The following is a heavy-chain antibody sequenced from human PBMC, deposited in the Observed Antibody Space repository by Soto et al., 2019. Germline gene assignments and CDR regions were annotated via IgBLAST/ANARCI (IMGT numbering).Heavy chain of an antibody. CDR3: ARTGYSSSWQTSYYYYYGMDV. CDR2: IYYSGST. Sequence: KPSETLSLTCTVSGGSISSGDYYWSWIRQPPGKGLEWIGYIYYSGSTYYNPSLKSRVTMSVDTSKNQFSLKLSSVTAADTAVYYCARTGYSSSWQTSYYYYYGMDVWGQGTTVTVSS. V-gene: IGHV4-30-4*01. J-gene: IGHJ6*02. CDR1: GGSISSGDYY. D-gene: IGHD6-13*01.